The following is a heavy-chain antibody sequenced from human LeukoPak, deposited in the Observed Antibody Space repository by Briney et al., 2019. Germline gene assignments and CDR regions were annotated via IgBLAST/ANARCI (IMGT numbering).Heavy chain of an antibody. CDR3: VKGLDYSSSQMDS. J-gene: IGHJ4*02. V-gene: IGHV3-64*05. Sequence: GSLRLSCAASGFTFSSYWMNWVRQAPGKGLEYVSSINTNGANTYYADSVKGRFTISRDNSRNTVYVQMNSLTPEGTAVYYCVKGLDYSSSQMDSWGQGTLVTVSS. CDR2: INTNGANT. CDR1: GFTFSSYW. D-gene: IGHD6-6*01.